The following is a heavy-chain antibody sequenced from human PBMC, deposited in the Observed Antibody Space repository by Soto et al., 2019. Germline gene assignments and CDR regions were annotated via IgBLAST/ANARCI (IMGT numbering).Heavy chain of an antibody. CDR1: GGTFSSYA. CDR3: ARGHELCSSTSCSLAAFDI. V-gene: IGHV1-69*13. Sequence: ASVKVSCKASGGTFSSYAISWVRQAPGQGLEWMGGIIPIFGTANYAQKFQGRVTITADESTSTAYMELSSLRSEDTAVYYCARGHELCSSTSCSLAAFDIWGQGTMVTV. CDR2: IIPIFGTA. D-gene: IGHD2-2*01. J-gene: IGHJ3*02.